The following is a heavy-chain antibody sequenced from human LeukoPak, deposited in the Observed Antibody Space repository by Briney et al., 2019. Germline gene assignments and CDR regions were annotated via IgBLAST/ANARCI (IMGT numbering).Heavy chain of an antibody. CDR2: INHSGST. J-gene: IGHJ5*02. D-gene: IGHD5-18*01. CDR3: ARDQGGGYSHDP. Sequence: PSETLSLTCAVYGGSFSGYYWSWIRQPPGKGLEWIGEINHSGSTNYNPSLKSRVTISVDTSKNQFSLKLSSVTAADTAVYYCARDQGGGYSHDPWGQGTLVTVSS. CDR1: GGSFSGYY. V-gene: IGHV4-34*01.